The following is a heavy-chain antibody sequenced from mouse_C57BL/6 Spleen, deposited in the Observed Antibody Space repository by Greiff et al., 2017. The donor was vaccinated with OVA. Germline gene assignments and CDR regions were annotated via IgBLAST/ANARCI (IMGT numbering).Heavy chain of an antibody. V-gene: IGHV1-64*01. J-gene: IGHJ4*01. CDR2: IHPNSGST. Sequence: VQLQQPGAELVKPGASVKLSCKASGYTFTSYWMHWVKQRPGQGLEWIGMIHPNSGSTNYNEKFKSKATLTVDKSSSTAYMQLSILTSEDCAVYYCARDYYYAMDYWGQGTSVTVSS. CDR3: ARDYYYAMDY. CDR1: GYTFTSYW.